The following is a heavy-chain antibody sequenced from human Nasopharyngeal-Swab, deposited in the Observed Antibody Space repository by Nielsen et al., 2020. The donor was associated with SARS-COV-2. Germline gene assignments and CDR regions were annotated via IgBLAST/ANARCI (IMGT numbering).Heavy chain of an antibody. CDR3: ARRAYCSGGSCYSPYYYYMDV. CDR1: GYSCTSDR. D-gene: IGHD2-15*01. CDR2: IDTSDSYT. Sequence: GEYLKTWWEGSGYSCTSDRISGGREMRGKGQERMGRIDTSDSYTNYSPSFQGHVTIAADKSSSTAYLQLSSLKASDTAMYYCARRAYCSGGSCYSPYYYYMDVWGKGTTVTVSS. V-gene: IGHV5-10-1*01. J-gene: IGHJ6*03.